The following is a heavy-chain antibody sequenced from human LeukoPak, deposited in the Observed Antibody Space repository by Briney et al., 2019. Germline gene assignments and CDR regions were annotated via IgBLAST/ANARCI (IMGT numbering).Heavy chain of an antibody. CDR3: ARPPGPAAFDI. CDR1: GFTFSSYW. V-gene: IGHV3-74*03. J-gene: IGHJ3*02. CDR2: IKSDASTI. Sequence: GRSLRLSCAASGFTFSSYWMHWVRQAPGKGLVWVSHIKSDASTITYADSVKGRFTISRDNAKNTLYLQMNSLRAEDTAVYYCARPPGPAAFDIWGQGTMVTVSS.